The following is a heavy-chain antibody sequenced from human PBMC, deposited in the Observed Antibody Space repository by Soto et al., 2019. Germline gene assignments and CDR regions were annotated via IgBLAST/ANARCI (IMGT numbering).Heavy chain of an antibody. J-gene: IGHJ5*02. CDR1: GGSISSSSYY. CDR2: IYYSGST. V-gene: IGHV4-39*01. CDR3: ARHFWSIAARANWFDP. Sequence: PSETLSLTCTVSGGSISSSSYYWGWIRQPPGKGLEWIGSIYYSGSTYYNPSLKSRVTISVDTSKNQFSLKLSSVTAADTAVYYCARHFWSIAARANWFDPWGQRTLVTVSS. D-gene: IGHD6-6*01.